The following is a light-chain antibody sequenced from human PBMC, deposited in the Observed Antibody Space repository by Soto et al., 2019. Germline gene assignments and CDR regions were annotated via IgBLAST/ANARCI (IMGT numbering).Light chain of an antibody. V-gene: IGLV2-8*01. CDR2: EVT. CDR1: SSDVGGYNY. CDR3: SSYAGSSNV. Sequence: QSVLAQPPSASGSPGQSVTISCTGTSSDVGGYNYVSWYQHQPGKAPKVMIYEVTKRPSGVPDRFSGSKSGNTASLTVSGLQAEDEADYYCSSYAGSSNVFGTGTKVTVL. J-gene: IGLJ1*01.